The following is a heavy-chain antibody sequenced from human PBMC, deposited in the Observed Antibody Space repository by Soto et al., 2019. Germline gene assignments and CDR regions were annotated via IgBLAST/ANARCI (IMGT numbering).Heavy chain of an antibody. J-gene: IGHJ6*02. CDR2: INPNSGGT. D-gene: IGHD2-15*01. CDR3: ASDRYCSGGSCLDDYYYYYGMDG. Sequence: ASVKVSCKASGYTFTGYYMHWVRQAPGQGLEWMGWINPNSGGTNYAQKFQGWVTMTRDTSISTAYMELSRLRSDDTAVYYCASDRYCSGGSCLDDYYYYYGMDGWGQGTTVTVSS. CDR1: GYTFTGYY. V-gene: IGHV1-2*04.